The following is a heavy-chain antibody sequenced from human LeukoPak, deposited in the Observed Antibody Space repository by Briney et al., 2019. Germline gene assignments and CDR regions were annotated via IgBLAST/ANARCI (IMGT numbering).Heavy chain of an antibody. D-gene: IGHD3-22*01. CDR2: INHSRST. CDR1: GGSFSGYY. J-gene: IGHJ3*02. CDR3: ARTKYDNYEDAFDI. V-gene: IGHV4-34*01. Sequence: PSETLSLTCAVYGGSFSGYYWSWIRQPPGKGLEWIGEINHSRSTNYNPSLKNRVTTSVDTSKNQFSLKLNSVTAADTAVFYCARTKYDNYEDAFDIWGQGTMVTVSS.